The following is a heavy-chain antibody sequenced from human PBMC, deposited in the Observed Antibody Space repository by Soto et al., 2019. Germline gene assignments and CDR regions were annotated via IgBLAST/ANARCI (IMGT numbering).Heavy chain of an antibody. D-gene: IGHD6-13*01. CDR1: GFTFSSYA. CDR3: AKCFSSSWSPLDY. J-gene: IGHJ4*02. CDR2: ISGSGGST. Sequence: LRLSCAASGFTFSSYAMSWVRQAPGKGLEWVSAISGSGGSTYYADSVKGRFTISRDNSKNTLYLQMNSLRAEDTAVYYCAKCFSSSWSPLDYLGQGTLVTVSS. V-gene: IGHV3-23*01.